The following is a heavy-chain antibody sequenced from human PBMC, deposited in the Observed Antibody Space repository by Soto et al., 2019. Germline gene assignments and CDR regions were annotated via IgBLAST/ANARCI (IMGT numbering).Heavy chain of an antibody. CDR2: IYPGDSDT. CDR3: ARGSGEFTGRKYYYYGMDV. V-gene: IGHV5-51*01. D-gene: IGHD3-10*01. Sequence: GESLKISCKGSGYSFTSYWIGWVRQMPGKGLELMGIIYPGDSDTRYSPSFQGQVTISADKSISTAYLQWSSLKASDTAVYYCARGSGEFTGRKYYYYGMDVWGQGTTVTVSS. J-gene: IGHJ6*02. CDR1: GYSFTSYW.